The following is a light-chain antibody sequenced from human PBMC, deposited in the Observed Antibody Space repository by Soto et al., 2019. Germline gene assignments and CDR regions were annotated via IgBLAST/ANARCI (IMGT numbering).Light chain of an antibody. CDR1: QSISSY. CDR2: AAS. CDR3: QQSYRTPGT. J-gene: IGKJ2*01. V-gene: IGKV1-39*01. Sequence: DIQMTQSPPSLSASVGDRVTITCRASQSISSYLNWFQQKPGKAPKLLIYAASSLQSGVPSRFSGSGSGTDFTISISSLQPEDIATYYCQQSYRTPGTFGQGTKLEIK.